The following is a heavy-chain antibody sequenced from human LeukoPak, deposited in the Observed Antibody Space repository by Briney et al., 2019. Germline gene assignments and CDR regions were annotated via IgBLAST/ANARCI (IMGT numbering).Heavy chain of an antibody. CDR3: VKRFDY. V-gene: IGHV3-48*03. D-gene: IGHD5-24*01. CDR2: ISDSGKTI. J-gene: IGHJ4*02. CDR1: GFTFSSHE. Sequence: GGSLRLSCAASGFTFSSHEMNWVRQAPGKGLEWVSYISDSGKTIYYADSVKGRFTISRDNARNSLYLQMNSLRAEDTAVYYCVKRFDYWGQGNLVTVSS.